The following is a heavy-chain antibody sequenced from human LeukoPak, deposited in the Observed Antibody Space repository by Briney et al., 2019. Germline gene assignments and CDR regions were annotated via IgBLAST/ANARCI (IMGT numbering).Heavy chain of an antibody. CDR2: TYYRSKWYN. CDR3: GRGGFCILTGHHPFDY. D-gene: IGHD3-9*01. Sequence: SQTLSLTCAISGDSVSSNSAAWNWIRQSPSRGLEWLGRTYYRSKWYNDYAVSVKSRITINPDTSKNQFSLQLNSVTPEDTAVYYFGRGGFCILTGHHPFDYWGQGTLVTVSS. CDR1: GDSVSSNSAA. J-gene: IGHJ4*02. V-gene: IGHV6-1*01.